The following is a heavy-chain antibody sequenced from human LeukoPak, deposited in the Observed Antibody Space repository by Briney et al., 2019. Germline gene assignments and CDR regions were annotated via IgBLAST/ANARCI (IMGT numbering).Heavy chain of an antibody. Sequence: GGSLRLSCAASGFTVSTNYMSWVRQAPGKGLEWVSVIYSSGSTYYADSVKGRFTIFRDNPKNTLYLQMNSLRAEDTAVYYCARDGGLAPYSSSTPFDYWGQGTLVTVSS. CDR2: IYSSGST. V-gene: IGHV3-66*03. CDR3: ARDGGLAPYSSSTPFDY. CDR1: GFTVSTNY. D-gene: IGHD6-6*01. J-gene: IGHJ4*02.